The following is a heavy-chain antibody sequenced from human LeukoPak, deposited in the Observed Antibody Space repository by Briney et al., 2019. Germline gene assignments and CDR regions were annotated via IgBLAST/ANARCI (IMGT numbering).Heavy chain of an antibody. CDR1: GYIFTDYW. CDR2: IYPGDSDT. D-gene: IGHD3-9*01. CDR3: ARPPQGSTGSKGFDY. Sequence: GESLKISCKGSGYIFTDYWIVWVRQMPGKGLDWMGIIYPGDSDTRYSPSFQGQVTISADKSISTAYLQWNSLKASDTAMYFCARPPQGSTGSKGFDYWGQGTLVTVSS. V-gene: IGHV5-51*01. J-gene: IGHJ4*02.